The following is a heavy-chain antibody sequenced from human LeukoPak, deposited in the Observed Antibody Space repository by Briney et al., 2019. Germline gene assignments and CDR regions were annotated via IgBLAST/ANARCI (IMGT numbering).Heavy chain of an antibody. V-gene: IGHV1-18*01. CDR1: GYTFTSYG. CDR2: ISAYNGNT. J-gene: IGHJ4*02. CDR3: ARDPYYYDSSGYDY. D-gene: IGHD3-22*01. Sequence: WASVKVSCKASGYTFTSYGISWVRQAPGQGLEWMGWISAYNGNTNYAQKLQGRVTMTTDTSTSTAYMELRSLRSDDTAVYYCARDPYYYDSSGYDYWRQGTLVTVSS.